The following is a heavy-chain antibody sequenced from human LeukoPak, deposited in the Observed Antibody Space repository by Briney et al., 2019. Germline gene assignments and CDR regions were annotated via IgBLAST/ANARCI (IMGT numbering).Heavy chain of an antibody. CDR2: IYYSGST. J-gene: IGHJ1*01. D-gene: IGHD5-24*01. Sequence: PSETLSLTCFVSGGSISSNSYYWGWIRRPPGEGLEWIGYIYYSGSTNYNPSLKSRVTISVDTSKNQFSLKLSSVTAADTAVYYCARGRDGYNLRYFQHWGQGTLVTVSS. CDR3: ARGRDGYNLRYFQH. V-gene: IGHV4-61*05. CDR1: GGSISSNSYY.